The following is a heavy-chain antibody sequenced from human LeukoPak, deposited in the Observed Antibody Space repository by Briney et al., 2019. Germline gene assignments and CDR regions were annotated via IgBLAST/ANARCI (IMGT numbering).Heavy chain of an antibody. J-gene: IGHJ3*02. CDR1: GGSFSGYY. Sequence: SETLSLTCAVYGGSFSGYYWSWIRQPPGKGLEWIGEINHSGSTNYNPSLKSRVTISVDTSKNQFSLKLSSVTAADTAVYYCARVGGGNGAFDIWGQGTMVTVSS. CDR3: ARVGGGNGAFDI. V-gene: IGHV4-34*01. CDR2: INHSGST. D-gene: IGHD2-8*01.